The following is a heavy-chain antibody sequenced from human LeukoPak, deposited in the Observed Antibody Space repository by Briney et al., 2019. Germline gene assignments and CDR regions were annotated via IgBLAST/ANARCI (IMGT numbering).Heavy chain of an antibody. V-gene: IGHV3-48*02. J-gene: IGHJ4*02. Sequence: GGSLRLSCAASGFSISPYSMHWVRQAPGKGLEWVSYITGSGSSKYYADSVKGRFTISRDNAKNSLYLQMNSLRDEDTAVYYCARGSYYYGSGWGQGTLVTVSS. D-gene: IGHD3-10*01. CDR3: ARGSYYYGSG. CDR2: ITGSGSSK. CDR1: GFSISPYS.